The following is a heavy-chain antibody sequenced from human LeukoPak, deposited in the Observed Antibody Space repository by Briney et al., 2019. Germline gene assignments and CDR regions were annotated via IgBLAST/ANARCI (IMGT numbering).Heavy chain of an antibody. V-gene: IGHV5-51*01. D-gene: IGHD5-18*01. Sequence: PGESLNISCKGAGYSLANCWSGGVGQMPGKNLKWMGIIYPGDSDTRYSPSFQGQVTISADKSISTAYLQWSSLRASDTAIYYCARSWVSGYGTVLDYWGQGTLVTVSS. CDR3: ARSWVSGYGTVLDY. J-gene: IGHJ4*02. CDR1: GYSLANCW. CDR2: IYPGDSDT.